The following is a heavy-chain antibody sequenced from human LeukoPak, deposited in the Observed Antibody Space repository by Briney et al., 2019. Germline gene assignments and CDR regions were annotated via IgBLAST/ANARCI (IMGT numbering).Heavy chain of an antibody. Sequence: GGSLRLSCAASGFTFSNSAMSWVRQAPGKGLEWVSSITSAGGGAYYPDSVKGRFTISRDNSKNTLFLQMNSLRAEDTAVYYCAKGVLGLQSYFDYWGQGSLVTVSS. V-gene: IGHV3-23*01. CDR1: GFTFSNSA. CDR2: ITSAGGGA. CDR3: AKGVLGLQSYFDY. D-gene: IGHD4-11*01. J-gene: IGHJ4*02.